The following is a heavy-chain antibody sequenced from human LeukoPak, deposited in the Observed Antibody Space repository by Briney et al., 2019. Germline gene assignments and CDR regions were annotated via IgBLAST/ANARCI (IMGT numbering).Heavy chain of an antibody. J-gene: IGHJ4*02. CDR2: ISSSSSYI. CDR3: ARGLGLSGYFDY. Sequence: PGGSLRLSCAASGFTFSSYEMNWVRQAPGKGLEWVSSISSSSSYIYYADSVKGRFTISRDNAKNSLYLQMNSLRAEDTAVYYCARGLGLSGYFDYWGQGTLVTVSS. V-gene: IGHV3-21*01. CDR1: GFTFSSYE. D-gene: IGHD2/OR15-2a*01.